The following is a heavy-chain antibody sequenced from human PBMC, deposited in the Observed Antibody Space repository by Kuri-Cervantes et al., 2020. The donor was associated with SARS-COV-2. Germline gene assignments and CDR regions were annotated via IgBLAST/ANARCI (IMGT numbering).Heavy chain of an antibody. CDR1: GITFSGHW. V-gene: IGHV3-74*01. J-gene: IGHJ4*02. Sequence: GESPKISCAASGITFSGHWIHWVRQGPGKGLVWASRINPDGSYTNNADSVKGRFTLSRDNAKNMLFLQMNSLRAEDTAVYYCVRDGDHWNFDYWGQGTLVTVSS. CDR3: VRDGDHWNFDY. D-gene: IGHD1-1*01. CDR2: INPDGSYT.